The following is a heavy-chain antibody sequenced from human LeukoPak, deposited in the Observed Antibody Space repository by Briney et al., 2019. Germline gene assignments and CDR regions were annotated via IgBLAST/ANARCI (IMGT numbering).Heavy chain of an antibody. V-gene: IGHV1-69*06. CDR3: ARGAPQWQLFDY. D-gene: IGHD1-26*01. CDR2: IIPIFGTA. J-gene: IGHJ4*02. Sequence: ASVKVSCKASGGTFSSYAISWVQQAPGQGLEWMGGIIPIFGTANYAQKFQGRVTITADKSTSTAYMELSSLRSEDTAVYYCARGAPQWQLFDYWGQGTLVTVSS. CDR1: GGTFSSYA.